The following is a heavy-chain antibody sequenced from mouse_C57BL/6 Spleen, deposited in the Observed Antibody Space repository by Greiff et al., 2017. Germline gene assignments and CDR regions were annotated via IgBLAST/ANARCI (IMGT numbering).Heavy chain of an antibody. CDR2: IHPNSGST. CDR1: GYTFTSYW. D-gene: IGHD1-1*01. V-gene: IGHV1-64*01. Sequence: QVQLQQPGAELVKPGASVKLSCKASGYTFTSYWMHWVKQRPGQGLEWIGMIHPNSGSTNYNEKFKSKATLTVDKSSSTAYMQLSSLTSEDSAVYYCAREEYYYGSRTYWGQGTLVTVSA. CDR3: AREEYYYGSRTY. J-gene: IGHJ3*01.